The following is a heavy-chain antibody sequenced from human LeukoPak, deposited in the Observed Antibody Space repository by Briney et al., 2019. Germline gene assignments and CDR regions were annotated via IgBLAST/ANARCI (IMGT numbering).Heavy chain of an antibody. D-gene: IGHD3-16*02. CDR1: GFTFSSPW. CDR2: INSDGSAT. J-gene: IGHJ4*02. Sequence: PGGSLRLSCAASGFTFSSPWMHWVRQAPGKGLVWDSRINSDGSATAYADSVKGRFTISRDNAENTLYLQMNSPRAEDTAVYYCARGTAGYHSSYFDYWGQGTLVTVSS. CDR3: ARGTAGYHSSYFDY. V-gene: IGHV3-74*01.